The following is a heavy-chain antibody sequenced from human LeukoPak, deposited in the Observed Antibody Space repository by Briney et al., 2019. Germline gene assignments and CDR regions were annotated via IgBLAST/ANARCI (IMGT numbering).Heavy chain of an antibody. CDR3: ARGLTDYYDSSGYGWFDP. D-gene: IGHD3-22*01. J-gene: IGHJ5*02. CDR2: INHSGST. CDR1: GGSFSGYY. Sequence: SETLSLTCAVYGGSFSGYYWSWIRQPPGKGLEWIGEINHSGSTNYNPSLKSRVAISVDTSKNQFSLKLSSVTAADTAVYYCARGLTDYYDSSGYGWFDPWGQGTLVTVSS. V-gene: IGHV4-34*01.